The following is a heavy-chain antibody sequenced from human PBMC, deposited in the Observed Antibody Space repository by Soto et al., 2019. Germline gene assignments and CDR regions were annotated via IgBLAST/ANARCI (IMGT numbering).Heavy chain of an antibody. CDR1: GGSISTSSYY. D-gene: IGHD1-26*01. V-gene: IGHV4-39*01. CDR3: GSHHYYGGSRY. J-gene: IGHJ4*02. CDR2: IFYNGDT. Sequence: SETLSLTCTVSGGSISTSSYYWGWIRQPPGKGLEWIGNIFYNGDTYYSPSLKSRVTISVDTSKNQFSLKLSSVTAADTAVYYCGSHHYYGGSRYWGQGTLVTVSS.